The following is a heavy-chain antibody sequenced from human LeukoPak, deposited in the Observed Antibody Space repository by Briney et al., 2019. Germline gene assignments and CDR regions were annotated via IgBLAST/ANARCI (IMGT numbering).Heavy chain of an antibody. J-gene: IGHJ5*02. Sequence: SETLSLTCAVYGGSFSGYYWSWIRQPPGKGLEWIGSITYSGSTYYNPSLKSRVTISVDTSKNQFSLKLISVTAADTAVYYCARDLDYYDSTWFDPWGQGTLVTVSS. CDR3: ARDLDYYDSTWFDP. V-gene: IGHV4-34*01. D-gene: IGHD3-22*01. CDR2: ITYSGST. CDR1: GGSFSGYY.